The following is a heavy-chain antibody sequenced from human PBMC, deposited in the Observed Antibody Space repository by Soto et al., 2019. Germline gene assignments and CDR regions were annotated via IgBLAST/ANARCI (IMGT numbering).Heavy chain of an antibody. V-gene: IGHV3-15*07. CDR3: TTDGYYYDSTTMGY. Sequence: SVSNAWMNWVRQAPGKGLEWVGRIKSKTDGGTTDYAAPVKGRFTISRDDSKNTLYLQMNSLKTEDTAVYYCTTDGYYYDSTTMGYWGQGTLFTVSS. J-gene: IGHJ4*02. D-gene: IGHD3-22*01. CDR2: IKSKTDGGTT. CDR1: SVSNAW.